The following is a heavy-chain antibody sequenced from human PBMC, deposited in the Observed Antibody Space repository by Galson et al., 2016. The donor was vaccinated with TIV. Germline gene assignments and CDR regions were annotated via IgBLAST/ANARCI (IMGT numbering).Heavy chain of an antibody. J-gene: IGHJ4*02. CDR2: IKEDGTEK. V-gene: IGHV3-7*01. CDR3: ARDSSGWSFDY. D-gene: IGHD6-19*01. CDR1: GFSVSSNH. Sequence: SLRLSCAGSGFSVSSNHMSWVRQAPGKGLEWVANIKEDGTEKYYVDSVKGRFTISRDNNAKNSLYLQMNSLRDEDTAVYYCARDSSGWSFDYWGQGTLVTVSS.